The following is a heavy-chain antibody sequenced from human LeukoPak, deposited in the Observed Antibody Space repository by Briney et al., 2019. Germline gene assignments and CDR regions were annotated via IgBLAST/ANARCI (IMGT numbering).Heavy chain of an antibody. J-gene: IGHJ3*02. D-gene: IGHD3-10*01. CDR3: AKDYYYGSGSSDAFDI. CDR2: ISAYNGNT. Sequence: ASVKVSCKASGYTFTSYGISWVRQAPGQGLEWMGWISAYNGNTNYAQKLQGRVTMTTDTSTSTAYMELRSLRSDDTAVYYCAKDYYYGSGSSDAFDIWGQGTMVTVSS. CDR1: GYTFTSYG. V-gene: IGHV1-18*01.